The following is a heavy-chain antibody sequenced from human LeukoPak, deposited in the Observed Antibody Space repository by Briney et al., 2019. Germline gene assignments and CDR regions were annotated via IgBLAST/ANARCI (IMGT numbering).Heavy chain of an antibody. V-gene: IGHV3-48*04. Sequence: PGGSLRLSCAASGFTFSSYSMNWVRQAPGKGLEWVSYISSSSSTIYYADSVKGRFTISRDNAKNSLYLQMNSLRAEDTAVYYCARVMVTMVRGVIIAGAFDIWGQGTMVTVSS. J-gene: IGHJ3*02. D-gene: IGHD3-10*01. CDR3: ARVMVTMVRGVIIAGAFDI. CDR2: ISSSSSTI. CDR1: GFTFSSYS.